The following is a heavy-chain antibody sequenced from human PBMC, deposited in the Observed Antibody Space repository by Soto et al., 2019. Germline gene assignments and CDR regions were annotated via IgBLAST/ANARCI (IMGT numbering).Heavy chain of an antibody. CDR1: GASISRYY. J-gene: IGHJ5*01. V-gene: IGHV4-59*01. Sequence: SATLSLICTVTGASISRYYWSWIRQSPGKGLEWIGYLYNTGSTIYNPSLKSRVTISVDTSKNQFSLKLSSVTAADTAVYYCARVIAVAVHQFDSWGQGTLVTVS. CDR3: ARVIAVAVHQFDS. D-gene: IGHD6-19*01. CDR2: LYNTGST.